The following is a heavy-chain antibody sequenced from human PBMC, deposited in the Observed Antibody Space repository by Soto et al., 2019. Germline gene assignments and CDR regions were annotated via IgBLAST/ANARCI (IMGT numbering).Heavy chain of an antibody. CDR2: ISSSGTTI. CDR1: GFTFSDYY. J-gene: IGHJ4*02. CDR3: ARGRRDSVWYYDY. D-gene: IGHD6-19*01. Sequence: QVQLVASGGGLVKPGGSLRLSCAASGFTFSDYYMSWIRQAPGKGLKWVSYISSSGTTIYYADSVKGRFTISRDNAKNLLYLQMNSLRAEDTAVYYCARGRRDSVWYYDYWGQGTLVTVSS. V-gene: IGHV3-11*01.